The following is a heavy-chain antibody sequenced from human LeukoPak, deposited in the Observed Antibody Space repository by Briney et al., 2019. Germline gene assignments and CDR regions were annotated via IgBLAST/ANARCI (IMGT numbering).Heavy chain of an antibody. CDR1: GFTFSSYS. CDR2: VSNTGGAK. J-gene: IGHJ3*02. CDR3: AREGTRYQLPAACDI. Sequence: GGSLRLSCAASGFTFSSYSMGWVRQAPGRGLEWVSFVSNTGGAKYYADSAKGRFTTSRDNAHNSLYLQMNSLRDEDSAVYYCAREGTRYQLPAACDIWGQGTMVTVSS. D-gene: IGHD2-2*01. V-gene: IGHV3-48*02.